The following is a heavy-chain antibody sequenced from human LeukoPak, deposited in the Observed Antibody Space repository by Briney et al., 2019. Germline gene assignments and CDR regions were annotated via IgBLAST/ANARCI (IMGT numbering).Heavy chain of an antibody. D-gene: IGHD6-19*01. CDR1: GYSFTSNY. V-gene: IGHV1-46*01. CDR2: INPSGGGT. J-gene: IGHJ4*02. Sequence: GASVKVSCKASGYSFTSNYMHWGRQAPGQGLEWMGIINPSGGGTSYAQKFQGRVTMTRDTSTSTVYMELSSLRSEDTAVYYCAREAVAGTTYFDYWGQGTLVTVSS. CDR3: AREAVAGTTYFDY.